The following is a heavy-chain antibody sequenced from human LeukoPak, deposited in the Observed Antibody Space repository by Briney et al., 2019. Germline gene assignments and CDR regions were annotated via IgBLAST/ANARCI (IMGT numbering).Heavy chain of an antibody. Sequence: PSETLSLTCTVSGGSISSYYWSWIRQPPGKGLEWIGYIYYSGSTNYNPSLKSRVTISVDTSKNQFSLKLSSVTAADTAVYYCARQPGLLEWLYPKGGWFDPWGQGTLVTVSS. CDR3: ARQPGLLEWLYPKGGWFDP. CDR1: GGSISSYY. D-gene: IGHD3-3*01. V-gene: IGHV4-59*01. J-gene: IGHJ5*02. CDR2: IYYSGST.